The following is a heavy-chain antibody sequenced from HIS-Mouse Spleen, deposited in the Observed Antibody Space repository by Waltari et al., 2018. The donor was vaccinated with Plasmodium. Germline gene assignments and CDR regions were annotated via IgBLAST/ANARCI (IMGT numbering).Heavy chain of an antibody. D-gene: IGHD1-7*01. Sequence: EVKKPGASVKVSCKASGYTFTSYGISWVRQAPGQGLEWMGWISAYNGNTSTSTAYMELRSLRSDDTAVYYCARVDNWNFDAFDIWGQGTMVTVSS. CDR2: ISAYNG. CDR1: GYTFTSYG. V-gene: IGHV1-18*01. CDR3: ARVDNWNFDAFDI. J-gene: IGHJ3*02.